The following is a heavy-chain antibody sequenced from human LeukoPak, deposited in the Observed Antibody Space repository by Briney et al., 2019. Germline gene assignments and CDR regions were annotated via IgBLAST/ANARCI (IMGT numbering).Heavy chain of an antibody. CDR1: GFMFSIYR. Sequence: GGSLRLSCAPSGFMFSIYRMNWVRQAPGKGRGWVSSISSSSSFIYYADSLKGRFTLSRDNAKNSLYLQMNSLRAEDTAVYYCARDGHTGFDYWGQGTLVTVSS. J-gene: IGHJ4*02. CDR3: ARDGHTGFDY. V-gene: IGHV3-21*01. CDR2: ISSSSSFI. D-gene: IGHD5-18*01.